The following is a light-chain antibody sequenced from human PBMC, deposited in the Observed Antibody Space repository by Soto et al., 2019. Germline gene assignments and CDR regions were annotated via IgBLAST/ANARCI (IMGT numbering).Light chain of an antibody. CDR1: SSDVGTYDF. V-gene: IGLV2-11*01. Sequence: QSALTQPRSVSGSPGQSVTISCTGTSSDVGTYDFVSWYQQHPGKAPRLMIFDVSERPSGVPDRFSGSKSGNTASLTISGLQAEDEADYFCAAWDSSLSGWVFGGGTKLTVL. J-gene: IGLJ3*02. CDR2: DVS. CDR3: AAWDSSLSGWV.